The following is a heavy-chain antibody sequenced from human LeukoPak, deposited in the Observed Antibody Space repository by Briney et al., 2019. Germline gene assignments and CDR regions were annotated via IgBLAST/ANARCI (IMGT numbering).Heavy chain of an antibody. CDR2: TYYRSKWYN. V-gene: IGHV6-1*01. D-gene: IGHD3-16*01. CDR3: ARVTVSWGRPYYFDY. Sequence: SQTLSLTCAVSGDSVSSNSAAWYWIRQSPSRRLECLGRTYYRSKWYNDYAVPVKSRISINPDTSKNQISLQLNSVTPEDTAVYYCARVTVSWGRPYYFDYWGQGTLVTVSS. CDR1: GDSVSSNSAA. J-gene: IGHJ4*02.